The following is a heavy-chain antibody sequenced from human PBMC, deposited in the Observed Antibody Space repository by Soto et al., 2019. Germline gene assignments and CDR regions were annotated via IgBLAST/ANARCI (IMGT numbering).Heavy chain of an antibody. D-gene: IGHD3-10*01. Sequence: EVQLVQSGAEVRKPGESLKISCKASGYSFSTYWIGWLRQKSGKGLEWMGSIYPHDSHVSVRPSFQGQVTLSADKSINTAYLQWSRLESSDTAMYFCARHAFRGSTSYTIGRFAPWGQGTLVTVSS. CDR1: GYSFSTYW. J-gene: IGHJ5*02. V-gene: IGHV5-51*01. CDR3: ARHAFRGSTSYTIGRFAP. CDR2: IYPHDSHV.